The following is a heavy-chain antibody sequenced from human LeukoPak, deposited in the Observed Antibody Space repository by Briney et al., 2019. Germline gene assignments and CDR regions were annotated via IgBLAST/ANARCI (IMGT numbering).Heavy chain of an antibody. Sequence: GGSLRLSCAAPGFTFSIYALSWVRQAPGKGLEWVSAIGVGGGTTYYADSVKGRFTISRDNSKNTLYLQMNSLRAEDTAIYYCAKDTSSGWYGGNYFDYWGQGTLVTVSS. CDR1: GFTFSIYA. CDR2: IGVGGGTT. D-gene: IGHD6-19*01. J-gene: IGHJ4*02. V-gene: IGHV3-23*01. CDR3: AKDTSSGWYGGNYFDY.